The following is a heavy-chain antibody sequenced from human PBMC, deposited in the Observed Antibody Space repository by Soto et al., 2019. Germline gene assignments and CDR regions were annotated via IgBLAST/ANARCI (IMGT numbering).Heavy chain of an antibody. Sequence: SETLSLTCAVYGGSFSGYYWSWIRQPPGKGLEWIGEINHSGSTNYNPSLKSRVTISVDTSKNQFSLKLSSVTAADTAVYYCARGPAGYYYDSSGYYVDWGQGTLVTV. J-gene: IGHJ4*02. D-gene: IGHD3-22*01. CDR2: INHSGST. CDR1: GGSFSGYY. CDR3: ARGPAGYYYDSSGYYVD. V-gene: IGHV4-34*01.